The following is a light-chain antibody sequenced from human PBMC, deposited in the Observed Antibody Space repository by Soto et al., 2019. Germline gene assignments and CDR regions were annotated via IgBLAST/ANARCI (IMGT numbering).Light chain of an antibody. J-gene: IGLJ2*01. V-gene: IGLV2-14*01. CDR1: SSDVGGYNY. CDR3: SSYTTGPLI. Sequence: QAVVTQPASVSGSPGQSITISCTGTSSDVGGYNYVSWYQQQPGKAPKLIIYDVSNRPSGVSNHFSGSKSGNTASLTISGLQAEDEADYYCSSYTTGPLIFGGGTKLTVL. CDR2: DVS.